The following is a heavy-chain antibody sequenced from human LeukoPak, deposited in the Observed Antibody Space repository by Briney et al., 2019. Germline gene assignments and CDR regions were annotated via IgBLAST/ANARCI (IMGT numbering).Heavy chain of an antibody. Sequence: GGSLRLSCAASGFTFSSYAMSWVRQAPGKGLEWVAVISYDGSNKYYADSVKGRFTISRDNSKNTLYLQMNSLRAEDTAVYYCARAKVVTAMVTPFDYWGQGTLVTVSS. CDR3: ARAKVVTAMVTPFDY. CDR1: GFTFSSYA. CDR2: ISYDGSNK. J-gene: IGHJ4*02. V-gene: IGHV3-30-3*01. D-gene: IGHD5-18*01.